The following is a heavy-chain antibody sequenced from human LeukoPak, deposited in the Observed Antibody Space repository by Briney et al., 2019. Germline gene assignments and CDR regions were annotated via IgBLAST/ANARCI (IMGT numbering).Heavy chain of an antibody. V-gene: IGHV4-39*07. D-gene: IGHD3-16*02. CDR1: GGSISSGDFY. CDR2: INHSGST. J-gene: IGHJ4*02. CDR3: ARGPTYYDYVWGSYRYKAYFDY. Sequence: SETLSLTCTVSGGSISSGDFYWSWIRQPPGKGLEWIGEINHSGSTNYNPSLKSRVTISVDTSKNQFSLKLSSVTAADTAVYYCARGPTYYDYVWGSYRYKAYFDYWGQGTLVTVSS.